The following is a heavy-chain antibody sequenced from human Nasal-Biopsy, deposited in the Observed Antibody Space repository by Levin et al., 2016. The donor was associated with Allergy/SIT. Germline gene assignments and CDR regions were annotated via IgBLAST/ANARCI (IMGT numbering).Heavy chain of an antibody. Sequence: ASVKVSCKASGYTFTRYGINWVRQAPGQGLEWMGWISGYNGHTKYAQKVQGRVTMTTDTSSTTAYMELRSLTPDDTAVYYCARGDCVPTGCSTKRWFDSWGQGTLVTVSS. J-gene: IGHJ5*01. D-gene: IGHD2-21*01. V-gene: IGHV1-18*01. CDR3: ARGDCVPTGCSTKRWFDS. CDR2: ISGYNGHT. CDR1: GYTFTRYG.